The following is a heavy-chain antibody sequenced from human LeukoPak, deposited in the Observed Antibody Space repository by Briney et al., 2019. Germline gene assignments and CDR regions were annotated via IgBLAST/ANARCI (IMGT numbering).Heavy chain of an antibody. J-gene: IGHJ4*02. CDR1: GFTLSSVS. V-gene: IGHV3-48*01. D-gene: IGHD3-10*01. CDR3: AKVPTLIGTGYFDY. Sequence: GGSLRLSCAASGFTLSSVSMNWVRQAPGKGLEWISYISSSGSTIYYADSVQGRFTISRDSAKNSLYLQMNSLRTDDTAIYYCAKVPTLIGTGYFDYWGQGTLVSVSS. CDR2: ISSSGSTI.